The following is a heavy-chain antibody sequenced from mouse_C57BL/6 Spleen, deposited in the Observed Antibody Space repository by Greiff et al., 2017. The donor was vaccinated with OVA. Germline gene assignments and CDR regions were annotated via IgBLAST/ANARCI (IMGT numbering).Heavy chain of an antibody. J-gene: IGHJ2*01. D-gene: IGHD2-5*01. V-gene: IGHV1-5*01. CDR2: IYPGNSDT. Sequence: EVHLVESGTVLARPGASVKMSCKTSGYTFTSYWMHWVKQRPGQGLEWIGAIYPGNSDTSYNQKFKGKAKLTAVTSASTAYMELSSLTNEDSAVYYCTRAAYYSNYDYFDYWGQGTTLTVSS. CDR3: TRAAYYSNYDYFDY. CDR1: GYTFTSYW.